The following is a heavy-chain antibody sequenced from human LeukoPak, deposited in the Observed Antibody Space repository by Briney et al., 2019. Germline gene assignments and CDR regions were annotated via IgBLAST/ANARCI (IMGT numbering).Heavy chain of an antibody. CDR2: ISSSGSTI. Sequence: PGGSLRLSCAASGFTFSDYYMSWIRQAPGKGLEWVSYISSSGSTIYYADSVKGRFTISRDNAKNSLYPQMNSLRAEDTAVYYCARGAAPATYYYDSSGPIDYWGQGTLVTVSS. D-gene: IGHD3-22*01. CDR3: ARGAAPATYYYDSSGPIDY. V-gene: IGHV3-11*01. CDR1: GFTFSDYY. J-gene: IGHJ4*02.